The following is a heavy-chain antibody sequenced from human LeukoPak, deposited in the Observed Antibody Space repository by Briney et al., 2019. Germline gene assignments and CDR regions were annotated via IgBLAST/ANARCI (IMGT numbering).Heavy chain of an antibody. V-gene: IGHV3-48*03. CDR2: ISSSGSTI. Sequence: GGSLRLSCVASGFILSTSEMNWVRQAPGKGLEWVSYISSSGSTIYYADSVKGRFTISRDNAKNSLYLQMNSLRAEDTAVYYCAELGITMIGGVWGKGTTVTISS. CDR3: AELGITMIGGV. J-gene: IGHJ6*04. D-gene: IGHD3-10*02. CDR1: GFILSTSE.